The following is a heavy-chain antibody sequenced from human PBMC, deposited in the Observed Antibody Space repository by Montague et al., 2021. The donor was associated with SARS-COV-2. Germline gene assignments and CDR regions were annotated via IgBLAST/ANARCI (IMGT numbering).Heavy chain of an antibody. V-gene: IGHV3-74*01. CDR1: GFIVSNYW. CDR2: INSDGTRI. CDR3: ARGGSSGLGY. J-gene: IGHJ4*02. D-gene: IGHD6-6*01. Sequence: FLSLSYSASGFIVSNYWMHWVRQAPGKGLVWVSHINSDGTRINYADSVKGRFTISRDSAKNTLYLQMNSLRVEDTAVYYCARGGSSGLGYWGQGTLVTVSS.